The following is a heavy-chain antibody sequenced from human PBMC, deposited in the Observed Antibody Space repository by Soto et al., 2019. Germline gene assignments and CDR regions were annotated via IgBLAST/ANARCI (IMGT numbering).Heavy chain of an antibody. CDR1: GFTFSSYA. CDR2: ISYDGSNK. D-gene: IGHD4-4*01. Sequence: GXSLRLSCAASGFTFSSYAIHWVVQAPGKGLEWVAVISYDGSNKYYADSVKGRFTISRDNSKNTLYLQMNSLRAEDTAVYYCARGAGYSNYERYYFDYWGQGTLVTVSS. V-gene: IGHV3-30-3*01. CDR3: ARGAGYSNYERYYFDY. J-gene: IGHJ4*02.